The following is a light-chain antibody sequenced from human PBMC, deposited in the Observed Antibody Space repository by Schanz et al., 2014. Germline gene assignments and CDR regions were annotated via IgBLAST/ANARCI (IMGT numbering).Light chain of an antibody. Sequence: QSALTQPASVSGSPGQSITISCSGTTSDVGNYNLVSWYQQHPGKAPKLLIYDVSNRPSGVSNRFSGSKSGNTASLTISGLQAEDEADYYCSSYTSSSTVVFGGGTKVTVL. V-gene: IGLV2-14*02. CDR2: DVS. CDR1: TSDVGNYNL. CDR3: SSYTSSSTVV. J-gene: IGLJ2*01.